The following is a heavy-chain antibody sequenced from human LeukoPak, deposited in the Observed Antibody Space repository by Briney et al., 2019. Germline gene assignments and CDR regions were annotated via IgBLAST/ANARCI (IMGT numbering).Heavy chain of an antibody. CDR3: SNARWGYSLYSTLDY. CDR2: ISYDGSNK. V-gene: IGHV3-30-3*01. J-gene: IGHJ4*02. CDR1: GFTFSNYA. Sequence: GSLRLSCAASGFTFSNYAMHWVRQPPGKGLEWAAVISYDGSNKYYADSVKGRFTISRDNSKNTLYLQMNSLRAEDTAVYYCSNARWGYSLYSTLDYWGQGTLVTVSS. D-gene: IGHD5-18*01.